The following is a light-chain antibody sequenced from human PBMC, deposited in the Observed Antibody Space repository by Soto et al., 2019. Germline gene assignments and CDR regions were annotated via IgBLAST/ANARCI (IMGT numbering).Light chain of an antibody. CDR2: EAS. CDR1: QSISSW. J-gene: IGKJ4*01. V-gene: IGKV1-5*03. CDR3: EDYSSSSGLT. Sequence: DIQMTQSPSTLSASVGDRVTITCLASQSISSWLAWYQQKPGKAPKLLIYEASSLKSGVPSRFSGSGSATEFTLTISSLQPDDFATYYCEDYSSSSGLTFGGGTKV.